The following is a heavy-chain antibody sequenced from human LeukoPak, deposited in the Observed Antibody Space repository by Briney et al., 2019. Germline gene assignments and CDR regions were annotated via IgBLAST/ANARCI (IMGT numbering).Heavy chain of an antibody. CDR1: GGSFSGYY. Sequence: SETLSLTCAVYGGSFSGYYWSWIRQPPGKGLEWIGEINHSGSTNYNPSLESRVTISVDTSKNQFSLKLSSVTAADTAVYYCARAPRKWWPVKTWGQGTLVTVSS. CDR2: INHSGST. CDR3: ARAPRKWWPVKT. D-gene: IGHD2-15*01. J-gene: IGHJ5*02. V-gene: IGHV4-34*01.